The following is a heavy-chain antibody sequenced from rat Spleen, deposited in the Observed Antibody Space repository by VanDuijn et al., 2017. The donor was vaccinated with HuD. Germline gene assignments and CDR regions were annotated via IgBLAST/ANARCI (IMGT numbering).Heavy chain of an antibody. CDR3: TSPFRWFAY. V-gene: IGHV2-13*01. CDR2: IWGNGQT. CDR1: GFSLSSYG. J-gene: IGHJ3*01. Sequence: QVQLKESGPGLVQSSQTLSLTCTVSGFSLSSYGVIWVRQPPGKGLEWMGVIWGNGQTNYSSALKSRLSISRDTSKSQVFLKMNSLQTEDTAIYFCTSPFRWFAYWGQGTLVTVSS.